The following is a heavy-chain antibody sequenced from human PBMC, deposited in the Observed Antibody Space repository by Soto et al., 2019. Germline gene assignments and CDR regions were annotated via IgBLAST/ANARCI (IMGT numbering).Heavy chain of an antibody. CDR1: GYTFTGYY. V-gene: IGHV1-3*01. D-gene: IGHD4-4*01. J-gene: IGHJ6*02. CDR3: ARVVTTKYYYYGMDV. CDR2: INAGNGNT. Sequence: ASVKVSCKASGYTFTGYYMHWVRQAPGQRLEWMGWINAGNGNTKYSQKFQGRVTITRDTSASTAYMELSSLRSEDTAVYYCARVVTTKYYYYGMDVWGQGTTVTVSS.